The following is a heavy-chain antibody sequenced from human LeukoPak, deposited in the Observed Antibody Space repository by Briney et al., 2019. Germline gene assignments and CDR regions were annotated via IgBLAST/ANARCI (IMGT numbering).Heavy chain of an antibody. CDR2: ISGSGGST. J-gene: IGHJ6*03. D-gene: IGHD2-8*01. V-gene: IGHV3-23*01. CDR1: GFTFSSYA. Sequence: GGSLRLSCAASGFTFSSYAMTWVRQAPGKGLEWVSGISGSGGSTDYADSVKGRFTISRDNSKNTLSLLMNSLRAEDTAVYYCAKDRCSNGVGCYYYYMDVWGKGTTVTISS. CDR3: AKDRCSNGVGCYYYYMDV.